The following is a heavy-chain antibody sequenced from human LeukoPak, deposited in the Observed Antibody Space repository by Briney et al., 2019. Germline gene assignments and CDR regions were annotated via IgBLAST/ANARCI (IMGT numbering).Heavy chain of an antibody. J-gene: IGHJ4*02. CDR2: ISSSSSYI. V-gene: IGHV3-21*01. CDR1: GFTFSSYS. Sequence: GGSLRPSCAASGFTFSSYSMNWVRQAPGKGLEWVSSISSSSSYIYYADSVKGRFTISRDNAKNSLYLQMNSLRAEDTAVYYCARVTSPYYDILTVDFDYWGQGTLVTVSS. CDR3: ARVTSPYYDILTVDFDY. D-gene: IGHD3-9*01.